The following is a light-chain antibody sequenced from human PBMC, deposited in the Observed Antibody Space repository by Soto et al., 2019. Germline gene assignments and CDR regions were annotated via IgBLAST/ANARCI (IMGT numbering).Light chain of an antibody. Sequence: SYELTQPPSVSVAPGKTARITCGGNNSGSKSVHWYQQKPGQAPVLVIYYDSDRPSGIPERFSGSNSGNTAPLTISRVEAGEEADYYCQVWDSSSDHPVFGGGTKLTVL. J-gene: IGLJ3*02. V-gene: IGLV3-21*04. CDR3: QVWDSSSDHPV. CDR2: YDS. CDR1: NSGSKS.